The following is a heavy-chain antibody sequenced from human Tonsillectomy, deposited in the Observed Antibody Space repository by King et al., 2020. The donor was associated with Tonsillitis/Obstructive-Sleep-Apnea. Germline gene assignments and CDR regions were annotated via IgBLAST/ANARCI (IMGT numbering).Heavy chain of an antibody. D-gene: IGHD4/OR15-4a*01. J-gene: IGHJ6*02. CDR1: GFTFSSYE. CDR2: ISRSDNTI. V-gene: IGHV3-48*03. CDR3: ARRVPYYGMDV. Sequence: VQLVQSGGGLVQPGGSLRLSCVTSGFTFSSYEMNWVRQAPGKGLEWVSYISRSDNTIHDADSVKGRFNISRDKAKNSVFLQMNSLRVEDTAVYYCARRVPYYGMDVWGQGTTVTVSS.